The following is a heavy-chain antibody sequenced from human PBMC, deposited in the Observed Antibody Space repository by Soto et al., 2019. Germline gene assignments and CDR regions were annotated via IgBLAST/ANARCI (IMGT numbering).Heavy chain of an antibody. CDR2: VSYDEITK. D-gene: IGHD5-18*01. Sequence: QVQLVESGGGVVQPGRSLRLSCAASGFTFSSYGMNWVRQAPGKGLEWVAVVSYDEITKYYADSVKGRFTISRDNSKNTVYLQMNSLRPEDTAVYYCAKPLGLLPRAMAQGSDYWGQGTLVTVSS. CDR1: GFTFSSYG. J-gene: IGHJ4*02. V-gene: IGHV3-30*18. CDR3: AKPLGLLPRAMAQGSDY.